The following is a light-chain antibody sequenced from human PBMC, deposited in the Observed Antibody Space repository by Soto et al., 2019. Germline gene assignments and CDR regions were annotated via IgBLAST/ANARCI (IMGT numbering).Light chain of an antibody. CDR1: SSNIGAGYD. CDR3: QSYDSSLSAFYV. J-gene: IGLJ1*01. Sequence: QAVVTQPPSVSGAPGQRVNISCTWSSSNIGAGYDVHWYQQLPGTAPKLLIYGNSNRPSGVPDRFSGSKSGTSASLAITGLQAEDEADYYCQSYDSSLSAFYVFGTGTKLTVL. V-gene: IGLV1-40*01. CDR2: GNS.